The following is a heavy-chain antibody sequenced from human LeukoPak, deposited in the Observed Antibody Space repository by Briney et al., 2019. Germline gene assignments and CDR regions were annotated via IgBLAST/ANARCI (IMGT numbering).Heavy chain of an antibody. CDR2: IYYSGST. CDR1: GGSITSGGYY. D-gene: IGHD4-11*01. J-gene: IGHJ6*03. CDR3: ARALLDYSKGYYYYYYMDV. Sequence: SQTLSLTCTASGGSITSGGYYWSWIRQHPGKGLEWIGYIYYSGSTYYNPSLKSRVTISVDTSKNQFSLKLSSVTAADTAVYYCARALLDYSKGYYYYYYMDVWGKGTTVTVSS. V-gene: IGHV4-31*03.